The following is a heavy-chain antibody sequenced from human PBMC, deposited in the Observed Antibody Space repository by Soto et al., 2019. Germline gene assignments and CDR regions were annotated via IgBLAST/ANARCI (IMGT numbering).Heavy chain of an antibody. CDR1: GFTFSSYW. Sequence: GGSLRLSCAASGFTFSSYWMHWVRQAPGKGLVWVSRINSDGSSTSYADSVKGRFTISRDNAKNTLYLQMNSLRAEDTAVYYCASQKTGIVGATTTYAFDIWGQGTMVTVSS. D-gene: IGHD1-26*01. CDR3: ASQKTGIVGATTTYAFDI. V-gene: IGHV3-74*01. CDR2: INSDGSST. J-gene: IGHJ3*02.